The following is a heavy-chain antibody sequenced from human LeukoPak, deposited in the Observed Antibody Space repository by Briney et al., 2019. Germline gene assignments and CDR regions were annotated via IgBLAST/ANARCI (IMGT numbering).Heavy chain of an antibody. V-gene: IGHV4-34*01. Sequence: PETLSLTCAVYGGSFSGYYWSCIRQPPGKGLEWIGEINHSGSTTYNPSLKSRVTISVDTSKNQFALKLSSVTAADTGVYYCARAWIQLWFLDYWGQGTLVTVSS. CDR2: INHSGST. D-gene: IGHD5-18*01. CDR1: GGSFSGYY. CDR3: ARAWIQLWFLDY. J-gene: IGHJ4*02.